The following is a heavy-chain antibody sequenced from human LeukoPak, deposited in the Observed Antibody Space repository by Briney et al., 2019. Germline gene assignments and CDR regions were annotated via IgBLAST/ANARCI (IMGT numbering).Heavy chain of an antibody. V-gene: IGHV3-23*01. CDR1: RFAFHNYA. D-gene: IGHD5-12*01. CDR2: ISVDGGDI. CDR3: AKDPTSGYDSGDDY. Sequence: GGSLRLSCAASRFAFHNYAMTWIRQAPERGLEWVSSISVDGGDIKYTDSAKGRFTISRDNSKGTLYLQMDSLRVEDTAVYYCAKDPTSGYDSGDDYWGQGTLVTVSS. J-gene: IGHJ4*02.